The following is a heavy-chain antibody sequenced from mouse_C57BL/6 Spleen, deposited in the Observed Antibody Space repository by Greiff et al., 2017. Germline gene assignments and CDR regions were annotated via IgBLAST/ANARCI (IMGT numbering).Heavy chain of an antibody. D-gene: IGHD1-1*01. CDR1: GYTFTDYN. CDR2: INPNNGGT. Sequence: VQLQQSGPELVKPGASVKIPCKASGYTFTDYNMDWVKQSHGKSLEWIGDINPNNGGTIYNQKFKGKATLTVDKSSSTAYMELRSLTSEDTAVYYCARRGMSYGSRPLDDWGKGTTLTVSS. CDR3: ARRGMSYGSRPLDD. J-gene: IGHJ2*01. V-gene: IGHV1-18*01.